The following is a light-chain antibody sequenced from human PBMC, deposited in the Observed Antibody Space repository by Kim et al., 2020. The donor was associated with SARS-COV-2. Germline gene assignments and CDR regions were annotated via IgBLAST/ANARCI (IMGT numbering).Light chain of an antibody. J-gene: IGKJ1*01. Sequence: PGERVTLSCRASQSVSGSYLTWYQQKPGQAPRLLIYGASTRATGIPARFSGSGSGTDFTLTISSLQPEDFAVYYCQQDYNLPRTFGQGTKVDIK. V-gene: IGKV3D-7*01. CDR3: QQDYNLPRT. CDR2: GAS. CDR1: QSVSGSY.